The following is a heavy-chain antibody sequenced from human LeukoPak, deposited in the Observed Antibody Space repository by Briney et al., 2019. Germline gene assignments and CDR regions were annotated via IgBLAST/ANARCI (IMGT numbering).Heavy chain of an antibody. J-gene: IGHJ3*02. V-gene: IGHV4-59*10. Sequence: PSETLSLTCAVYGGSFSGYYWSWIRQPAGKGLEWIGRIYTSGSTNYNPSLKSRVTISVDTSKNQFSLKLSSMTAADTAVYYCARFPTDYYDSSGYHDAFDIWGQGTMVTVSS. CDR2: IYTSGST. D-gene: IGHD3-22*01. CDR3: ARFPTDYYDSSGYHDAFDI. CDR1: GGSFSGYY.